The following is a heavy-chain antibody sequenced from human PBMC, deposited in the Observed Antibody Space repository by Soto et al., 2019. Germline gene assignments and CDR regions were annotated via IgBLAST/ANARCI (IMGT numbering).Heavy chain of an antibody. CDR1: GFTFGTYA. D-gene: IGHD3-16*01. V-gene: IGHV3-23*01. Sequence: EVQLLESGGGLVQPGGSLRLSCAASGFTFGTYAMKWLRQAPGRGLECVSFISGSGRTTYYADSVKGRFTVSRDNSKNTMYLQMNSLRAEDTALYYCAKFRGPSYSYYMDVWGKGTTVTVSS. CDR2: ISGSGRTT. CDR3: AKFRGPSYSYYMDV. J-gene: IGHJ6*03.